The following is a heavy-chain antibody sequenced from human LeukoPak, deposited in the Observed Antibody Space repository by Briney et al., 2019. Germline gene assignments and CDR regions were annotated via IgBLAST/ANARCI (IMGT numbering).Heavy chain of an antibody. Sequence: GGPLRLSCAASGFTFSSYSMNWVRQAPGKGLEWVAVISYDGSNKCYADSVKGRFTISRDNSKNTLYLQMNSLRAEDTAVYYCAKEIFPGPIDYWGQGTLVTVSS. CDR3: AKEIFPGPIDY. D-gene: IGHD2-15*01. CDR1: GFTFSSYS. J-gene: IGHJ4*02. CDR2: ISYDGSNK. V-gene: IGHV3-30*18.